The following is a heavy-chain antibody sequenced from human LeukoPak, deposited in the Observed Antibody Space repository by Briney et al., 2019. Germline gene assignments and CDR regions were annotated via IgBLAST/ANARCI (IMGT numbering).Heavy chain of an antibody. V-gene: IGHV3-23*01. CDR1: GFTFSSYG. D-gene: IGHD3-22*01. Sequence: GGSLRLSCAASGFTFSSYGMSWVRQAPGKGLEWVSAISGSGGSTYYADSVKGRFTISRDNSKNTLYLQMNSLRAEDTAVYYCAKAPITMIVVAPDYWGQGTLVTVSS. CDR2: ISGSGGST. CDR3: AKAPITMIVVAPDY. J-gene: IGHJ4*02.